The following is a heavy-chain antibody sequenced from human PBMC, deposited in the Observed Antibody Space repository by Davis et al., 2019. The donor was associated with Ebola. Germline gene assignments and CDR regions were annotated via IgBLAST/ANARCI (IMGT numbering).Heavy chain of an antibody. Sequence: GSLRLSCAVYGGPFSGYYWSWIRQPPGKGLEWIGEINHSGSTNYNPSLKSRVTISVDTSKNQFSLKLSSVTAADTAVYYCARATRYDFWSGYRWNYWGQGTLVTVSS. CDR1: GGPFSGYY. CDR3: ARATRYDFWSGYRWNY. V-gene: IGHV4-34*01. CDR2: INHSGST. D-gene: IGHD3-3*01. J-gene: IGHJ4*02.